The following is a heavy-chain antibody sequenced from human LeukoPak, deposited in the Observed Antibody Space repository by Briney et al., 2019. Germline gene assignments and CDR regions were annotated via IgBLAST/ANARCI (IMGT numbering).Heavy chain of an antibody. J-gene: IGHJ6*04. CDR1: VGSSGGSY. CDR2: IYYSGST. D-gene: IGHD2-2*01. CDR3: AREGQSADYGMDV. Sequence: SGTLSSTSTVPVGSSGGSYWGWIRSPPGKGLEGMGYIYYSGSTNYNPPLKSRVTISVDTSKNQFSLKLSSVTAADTAVYYRAREGQSADYGMDVWGKGTTVTVSS. V-gene: IGHV4-59*01.